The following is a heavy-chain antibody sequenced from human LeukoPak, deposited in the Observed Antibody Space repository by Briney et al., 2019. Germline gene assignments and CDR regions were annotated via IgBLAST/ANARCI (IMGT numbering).Heavy chain of an antibody. D-gene: IGHD4-17*01. J-gene: IGHJ3*02. V-gene: IGHV1-69*06. CDR1: GGTFSSYA. Sequence: GASVKVSCKASGGTFSSYAISWVRQAPGQGLEWMGGIIPIFGTANYAQKFQGRVTITADRSTSTAYMELSSLRSEDTAVYYCARDILPTVTTSSKAFDIWGQGTMVTVSS. CDR2: IIPIFGTA. CDR3: ARDILPTVTTSSKAFDI.